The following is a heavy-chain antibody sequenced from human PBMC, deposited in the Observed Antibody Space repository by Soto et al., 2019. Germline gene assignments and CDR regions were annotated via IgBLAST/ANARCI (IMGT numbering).Heavy chain of an antibody. Sequence: EVQLVESGGGLVKPGGSLRLSCAASGFTFSSYSMNWVRQAPGKGLEWVSSISSSSSYIYYADSVKGRFTISRDNAKNSLYLQMNSLRAEDTAVYYCARDLAVVGTRGDFGYWGQGTLVTVSS. CDR2: ISSSSSYI. D-gene: IGHD6-19*01. V-gene: IGHV3-21*01. CDR1: GFTFSSYS. J-gene: IGHJ4*02. CDR3: ARDLAVVGTRGDFGY.